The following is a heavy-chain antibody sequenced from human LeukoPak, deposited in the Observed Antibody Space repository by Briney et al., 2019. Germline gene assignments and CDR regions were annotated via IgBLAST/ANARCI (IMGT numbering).Heavy chain of an antibody. J-gene: IGHJ6*03. V-gene: IGHV3-21*01. Sequence: PGGSLRLSCAASEFTFSSYSMNWVRQAPGKGLEWVSSISSSSSYIYYADSVKGRFTISRDNAKNSLYLQMNSLRAEDTAVYYCARSRKGYQLLSTNRDYYYMDVWGKGTTVTVFS. CDR1: EFTFSSYS. D-gene: IGHD2-2*01. CDR2: ISSSSSYI. CDR3: ARSRKGYQLLSTNRDYYYMDV.